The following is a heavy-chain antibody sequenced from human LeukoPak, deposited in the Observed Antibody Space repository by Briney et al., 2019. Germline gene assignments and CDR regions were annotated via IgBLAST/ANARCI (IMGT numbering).Heavy chain of an antibody. CDR1: GGSISSGGYY. J-gene: IGHJ4*02. D-gene: IGHD5-18*01. V-gene: IGHV4-30-2*01. Sequence: PSETLSLTCTVSGGSISSGGYYWSWIRQPPGKGLEWIGYIYHSGSTYYNPSLKSRVTISVDRSKNQFSLKLSSVTAADTAVYYCARVARLYPPIQLWLLYFDYWGQGTLVTVSS. CDR2: IYHSGST. CDR3: ARVARLYPPIQLWLLYFDY.